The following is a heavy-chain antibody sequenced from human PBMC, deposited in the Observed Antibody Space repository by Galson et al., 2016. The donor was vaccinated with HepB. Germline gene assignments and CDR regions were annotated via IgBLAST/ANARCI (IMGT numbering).Heavy chain of an antibody. V-gene: IGHV3-23*01. Sequence: SLRLSCAASGFFFSNFVMTWVRQAPGQGLEWVSDISDNTAGTKYADSVKGRFTISRDNSKNTVYLQMDSLRGEDTALYYCAKRMSYSYYYAMDIWGQGTTVTVSS. CDR1: GFFFSNFV. CDR2: ISDNTAGT. CDR3: AKRMSYSYYYAMDI. D-gene: IGHD2-15*01. J-gene: IGHJ6*01.